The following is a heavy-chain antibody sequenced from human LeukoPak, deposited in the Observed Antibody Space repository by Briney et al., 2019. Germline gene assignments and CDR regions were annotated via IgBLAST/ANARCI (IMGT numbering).Heavy chain of an antibody. CDR3: ARQVAAFDY. D-gene: IGHD6-19*01. Sequence: GGSLILSCAASGLTFSNYWMHWVRQAPGKGLVWVSRINSDGSSTNYADSVEGRFTISRDNAKNTLYLQMNSLRAEDTAVYYCARQVAAFDYWGQGTLVTVSS. J-gene: IGHJ4*02. CDR2: INSDGSST. V-gene: IGHV3-74*01. CDR1: GLTFSNYW.